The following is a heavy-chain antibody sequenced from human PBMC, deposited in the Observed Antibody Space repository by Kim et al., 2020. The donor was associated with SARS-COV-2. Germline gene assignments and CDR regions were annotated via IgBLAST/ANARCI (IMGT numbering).Heavy chain of an antibody. Sequence: SETLSLTCSVSGGSVSSETDCWSWIRQPPGKRLEWLGYICTSGSTNYNPSLERRVVISLETSKNLFSLRLTSLTAADTAIYFCARDRRSLLDYWGQGLRVTVSS. V-gene: IGHV4-61*03. J-gene: IGHJ4*02. CDR3: ARDRRSLLDY. CDR2: ICTSGST. CDR1: GGSVSSETDC.